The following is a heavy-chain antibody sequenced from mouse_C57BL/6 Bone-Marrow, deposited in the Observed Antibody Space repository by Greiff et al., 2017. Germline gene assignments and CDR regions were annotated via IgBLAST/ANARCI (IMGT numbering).Heavy chain of an antibody. D-gene: IGHD1-1*01. CDR2: ISSGSSTI. Sequence: EVKVVESGGGLVKPGGSLKLSCAASGFTFSDYGMHWVRQAPEKGLEWVAYISSGSSTIYYADTVKGRFTISRDNAKNTLFLQMTSLRSEDTAMYYCERNYGSSYPYYYAMDYWGQGTSVTVSS. J-gene: IGHJ4*01. V-gene: IGHV5-17*01. CDR3: ERNYGSSYPYYYAMDY. CDR1: GFTFSDYG.